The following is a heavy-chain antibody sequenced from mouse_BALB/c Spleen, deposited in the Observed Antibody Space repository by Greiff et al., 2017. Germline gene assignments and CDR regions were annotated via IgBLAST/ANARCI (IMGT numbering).Heavy chain of an antibody. Sequence: QVQLKQSGAELVRPGASVKLSCKASGYTFTSYWINWVKQRPGQGLEWIGNIYPSDSYTNYNQKFKDKATLTVDKSSSTAYMQLSSPTSEDSAVYYCTREDYGYGFDYWGQGTTLTVSA. D-gene: IGHD1-2*01. V-gene: IGHV1-69*02. J-gene: IGHJ2*01. CDR1: GYTFTSYW. CDR2: IYPSDSYT. CDR3: TREDYGYGFDY.